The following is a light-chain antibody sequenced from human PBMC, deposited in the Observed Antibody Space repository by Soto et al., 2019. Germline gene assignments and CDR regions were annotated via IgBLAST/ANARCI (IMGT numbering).Light chain of an antibody. J-gene: IGKJ5*01. CDR1: QSFRGL. V-gene: IGKV3-11*01. CDR3: QQRHMWPIT. Sequence: EIVMTQCPATLSVSPGERATLSCRASQSFRGLLAWYQQKPGQAPRLLIYDAYNRATGIPPRFSGSGSGTDFTLTISSLEPEDSAVYYCQQRHMWPITFGQGTRLEI. CDR2: DAY.